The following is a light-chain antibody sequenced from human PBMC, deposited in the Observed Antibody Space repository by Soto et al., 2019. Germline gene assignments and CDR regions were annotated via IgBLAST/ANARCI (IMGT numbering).Light chain of an antibody. Sequence: EIVLTQSPGTLSLSPGESATLSCRASQSLSSYLAWYQQKPGQAPRLLIYDASNRATGIPARFSGSGSGTDFTLTISSLEPEDFAVYYCQQRRNWPQTFGQGTKVDI. CDR1: QSLSSY. V-gene: IGKV3-11*01. J-gene: IGKJ1*01. CDR3: QQRRNWPQT. CDR2: DAS.